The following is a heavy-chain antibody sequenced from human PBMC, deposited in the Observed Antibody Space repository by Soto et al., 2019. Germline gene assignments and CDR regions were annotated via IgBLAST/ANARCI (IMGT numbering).Heavy chain of an antibody. D-gene: IGHD3-10*01. Sequence: QVQLVQSGAEVKKPGASVNVSCKASGYTFTTYAFSWVRQAPGQGLEWMGWISPYNGNPVYAQSLQGRVPMTADTSTSTAYMELRNLRSDDTAVYYCARDFGRIDPWGQGTLVTVSS. V-gene: IGHV1-18*01. CDR2: ISPYNGNP. CDR3: ARDFGRIDP. CDR1: GYTFTTYA. J-gene: IGHJ5*02.